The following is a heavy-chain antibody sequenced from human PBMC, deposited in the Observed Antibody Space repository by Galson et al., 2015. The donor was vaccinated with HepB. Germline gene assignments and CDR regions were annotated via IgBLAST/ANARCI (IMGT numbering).Heavy chain of an antibody. CDR1: GFTFSSYS. CDR3: ARDRALYSGYDQGTGYGMDV. D-gene: IGHD5-12*01. Sequence: SLRLSCAASGFTFSSYSMNWVRQAPGKGLEWVSSISSSSSYIYYADSVKGRFTISRDNAENSLYLQMNSLRAEDTAVYYCARDRALYSGYDQGTGYGMDVWGQGTTVTVSS. V-gene: IGHV3-21*01. CDR2: ISSSSSYI. J-gene: IGHJ6*02.